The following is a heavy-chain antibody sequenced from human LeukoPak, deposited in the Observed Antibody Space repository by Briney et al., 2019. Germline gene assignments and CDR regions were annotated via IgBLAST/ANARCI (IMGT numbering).Heavy chain of an antibody. CDR1: GGSFSGYY. CDR2: INHSGST. D-gene: IGHD2-21*02. J-gene: IGHJ5*02. V-gene: IGHV4-34*01. CDR3: ARGLVTSQGFWFDP. Sequence: SETLSLTCAVYGGSFSGYYWSWIRQPPGKGLEWIGEINHSGSTNYNPSLKSRVTISVDTSKNQFSLKLSSVTAADTAVYYCARGLVTSQGFWFDPWGQGTLVTVSS.